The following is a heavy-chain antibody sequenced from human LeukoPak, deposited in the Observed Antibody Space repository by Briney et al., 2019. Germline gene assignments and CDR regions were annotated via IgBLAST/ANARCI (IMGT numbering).Heavy chain of an antibody. J-gene: IGHJ4*02. CDR1: GFTFSNYE. V-gene: IGHV3-48*03. Sequence: GGSLRLSCAASGFTFSNYEMNWIRQAPGKGLEWISYISNSGNTKYYADSVKGRFSISRDNANNSVYLQMHNLRAEDTGVYYCAAVIDYWGEGTLVTVSS. CDR2: ISNSGNTK. CDR3: AAVIDY.